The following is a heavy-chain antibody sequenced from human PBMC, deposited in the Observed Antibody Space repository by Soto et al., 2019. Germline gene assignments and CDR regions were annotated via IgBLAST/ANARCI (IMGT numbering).Heavy chain of an antibody. CDR1: GFTFSSYG. D-gene: IGHD3-22*01. CDR3: AKTRGYYDSSGQYYFDY. CDR2: ISYDGSNK. V-gene: IGHV3-30*18. Sequence: QVQLVESGGGVVQPGRSLRLSCAASGFTFSSYGMHWVRQAPGTGLEWVAVISYDGSNKYYADSVKGRFTISRDNSKNTLYLQMNSLRAEDTAVYYCAKTRGYYDSSGQYYFDYWGQGTLVTVSS. J-gene: IGHJ4*02.